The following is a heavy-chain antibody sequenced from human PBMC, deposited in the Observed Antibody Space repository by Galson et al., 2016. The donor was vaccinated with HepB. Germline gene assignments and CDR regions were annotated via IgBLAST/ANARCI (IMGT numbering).Heavy chain of an antibody. J-gene: IGHJ4*02. D-gene: IGHD3-16*01. Sequence: SLRLSCAASGFTFSNYWMSWVRQAPGNGLEWVANIKQDGSEKYYVDSVKGRFTISRDNAKNSLYLQMNSLRVEDTAVYYCARARSWGGYYLDNWGQGTLVTVSS. CDR2: IKQDGSEK. CDR1: GFTFSNYW. CDR3: ARARSWGGYYLDN. V-gene: IGHV3-7*03.